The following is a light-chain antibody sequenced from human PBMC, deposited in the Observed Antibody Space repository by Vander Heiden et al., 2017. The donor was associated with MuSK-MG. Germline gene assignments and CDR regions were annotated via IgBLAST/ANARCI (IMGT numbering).Light chain of an antibody. V-gene: IGKV3-15*01. CDR2: DAS. Sequence: EIVITQSPATLSVSPGERATLSCRASQSIGSNLAWYQQKPGQAPRLLIYDASTKATGVPARFSGGGSGTEFTLTISSLQSEDFAVYYCQQYNYWPQYTFGQGTKVEIK. CDR3: QQYNYWPQYT. J-gene: IGKJ2*01. CDR1: QSIGSN.